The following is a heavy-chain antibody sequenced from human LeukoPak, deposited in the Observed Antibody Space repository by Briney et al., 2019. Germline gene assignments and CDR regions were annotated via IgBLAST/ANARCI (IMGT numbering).Heavy chain of an antibody. CDR2: IYYHGST. D-gene: IGHD6-13*01. CDR3: AREYSGFDY. Sequence: PETLSLTCTVSGDPISSNSNYKWSWIRQPPGKGLEWIGYIYYHGSTNYNPSLKSRVTFSVDTSKNQFSLKLRSVTAADTAVYYCAREYSGFDYWGQGTLVTVSS. V-gene: IGHV4-61*01. J-gene: IGHJ4*02. CDR1: GDPISSNSNYK.